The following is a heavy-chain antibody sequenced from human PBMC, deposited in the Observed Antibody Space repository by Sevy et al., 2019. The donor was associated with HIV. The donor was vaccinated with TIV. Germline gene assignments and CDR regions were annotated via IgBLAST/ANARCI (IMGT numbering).Heavy chain of an antibody. Sequence: GGSLRLSCAASGFTFNTYAMSWVRQAPGKGLEWVSTISGSGGSTYYADSVKGRFTISRDNSKNTLYLQMNSLRAEDTAVYYCAKDRVSGSYYTGDFDYGGQGTLVTVSS. D-gene: IGHD3-10*01. CDR2: ISGSGGST. V-gene: IGHV3-23*01. J-gene: IGHJ4*02. CDR1: GFTFNTYA. CDR3: AKDRVSGSYYTGDFDY.